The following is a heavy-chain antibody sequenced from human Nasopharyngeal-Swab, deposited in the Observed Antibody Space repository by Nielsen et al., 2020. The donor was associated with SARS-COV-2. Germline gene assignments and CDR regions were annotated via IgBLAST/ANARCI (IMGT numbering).Heavy chain of an antibody. CDR2: IYYSGVT. Sequence: SETLSLTCAVSGGPMTSTNHYWAWIRQPPGKGLEWIWTIYYSGVTYYNSSLKSRVTLSVDTSKKLFSLRLVSLAPADTAVYFCARLPLLLSQTSDSPLDSWGQGILVTVSS. CDR1: GGPMTSTNHY. J-gene: IGHJ4*02. CDR3: ARLPLLLSQTSDSPLDS. V-gene: IGHV4-39*02. D-gene: IGHD2-15*01.